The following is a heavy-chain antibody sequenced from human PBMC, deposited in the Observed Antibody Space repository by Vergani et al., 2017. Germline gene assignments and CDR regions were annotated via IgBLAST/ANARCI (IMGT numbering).Heavy chain of an antibody. CDR3: ARDLAYCHEGSCAL. CDR1: GFTFNRYG. D-gene: IGHD2-15*01. CDR2: VLFDGSNE. V-gene: IGHV3-30*02. Sequence: QVQLVESAGGVVQPGGSLRLSCVASGFTFNRYGMQWVRQAPGKGLGWVAYVLFDGSNEYYADSVKGRFIVSRDNSNDALYLQMNSLRTDDTAVYYCARDLAYCHEGSCALWGQGSVVTVSS. J-gene: IGHJ4*02.